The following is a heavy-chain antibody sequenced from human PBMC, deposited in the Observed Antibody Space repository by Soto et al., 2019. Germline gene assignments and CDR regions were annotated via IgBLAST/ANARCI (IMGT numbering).Heavy chain of an antibody. D-gene: IGHD6-6*01. Sequence: EVQLAESGGGLAQPGGSLRLSCAASGFTLSSYAMDWVRQAPGKGLEYVSGISSNGVGTYYANSVQGRFTISRDNSKNTVYLQMGSLRPEDMSVYYCATRARTDFYCMDVWGKGTTVTVSS. CDR3: ATRARTDFYCMDV. V-gene: IGHV3-64*01. CDR2: ISSNGVGT. CDR1: GFTLSSYA. J-gene: IGHJ6*03.